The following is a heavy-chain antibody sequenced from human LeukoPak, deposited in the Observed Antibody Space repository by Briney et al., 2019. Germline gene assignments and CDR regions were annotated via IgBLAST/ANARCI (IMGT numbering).Heavy chain of an antibody. V-gene: IGHV3-21*01. CDR2: ISSSSSYT. Sequence: GGSLRLSCAASGFTFSSYSMNWVRQAPGKGLEWVSSISSSSSYTYYADSVKGRFTISRDNAKNSLYLQMNSLRAEDTAVYYCARQRYCSSTSCPDAFDIWGQGTMVTVSS. D-gene: IGHD2-2*01. J-gene: IGHJ3*02. CDR1: GFTFSSYS. CDR3: ARQRYCSSTSCPDAFDI.